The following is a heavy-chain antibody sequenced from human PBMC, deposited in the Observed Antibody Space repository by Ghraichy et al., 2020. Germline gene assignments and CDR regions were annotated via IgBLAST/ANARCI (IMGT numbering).Heavy chain of an antibody. D-gene: IGHD2-15*01. CDR2: INSYGSST. CDR3: AREYCSGGRCFFGTGGSHFDY. Sequence: LTCAASGFTLSNYWMHWVRQAPGKGLVWVSRINSYGSSTLYADSVKGRFTISRDNAKSTLYLQMDSLRAEDTAVYYCAREYCSGGRCFFGTGGSHFDYWGQGTLVTVSS. CDR1: GFTLSNYW. V-gene: IGHV3-74*01. J-gene: IGHJ4*02.